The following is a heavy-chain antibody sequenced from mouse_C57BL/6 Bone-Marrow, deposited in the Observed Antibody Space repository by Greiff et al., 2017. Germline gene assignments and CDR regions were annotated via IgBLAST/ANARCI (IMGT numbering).Heavy chain of an antibody. D-gene: IGHD2-4*01. J-gene: IGHJ4*01. CDR3: ARRNYEGPYYYAMDY. V-gene: IGHV1-7*01. CDR2: INPSSGYT. CDR1: GYTFTSYW. Sequence: QVQLQQSGAELAKPGASVKLSCKASGYTFTSYWMHWVKQRPGQGLAWLGYINPSSGYTKYNQKFKDKATLTADKSYSTAYMQLISLTYEDSAVYYCARRNYEGPYYYAMDYWGQGTSVTVSS.